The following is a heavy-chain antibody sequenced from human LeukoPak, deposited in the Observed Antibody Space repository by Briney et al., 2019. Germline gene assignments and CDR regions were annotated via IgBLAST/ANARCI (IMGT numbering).Heavy chain of an antibody. J-gene: IGHJ4*02. CDR1: GGSISSYY. Sequence: SETLSLTCTVSGGSISSYYWSWIRQPPGKGPEWIGYIYYSGSTNYNPSLKSRVTISVDTSKNQFSLKLSSVTAADTAVYYCARGLRWDLLLHFDYWGQGTLVTVSS. CDR2: IYYSGST. D-gene: IGHD4-23*01. CDR3: ARGLRWDLLLHFDY. V-gene: IGHV4-59*01.